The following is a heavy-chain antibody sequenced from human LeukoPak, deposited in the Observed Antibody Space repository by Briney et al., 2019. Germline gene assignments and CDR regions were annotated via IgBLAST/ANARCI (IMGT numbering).Heavy chain of an antibody. D-gene: IGHD6-13*01. CDR3: ARGRNIAAAGKRNWFDP. CDR1: GGSISSGGYS. J-gene: IGHJ5*02. Sequence: SQTLSLTCAVSGGSISSGGYSWSWIQQPPGKGLEWIGYIYHSGSTYYNPSLKSRVTISVDRSKNQFSLKLSSVTAADTAVYYCARGRNIAAAGKRNWFDPWGQGTLVTVSS. CDR2: IYHSGST. V-gene: IGHV4-30-2*01.